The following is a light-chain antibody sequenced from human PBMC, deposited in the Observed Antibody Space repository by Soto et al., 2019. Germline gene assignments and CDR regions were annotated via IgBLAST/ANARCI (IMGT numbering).Light chain of an antibody. V-gene: IGKV1-5*03. J-gene: IGKJ2*01. Sequence: DIQMTQSPSTLSASVGDTVTITCRASQSILNWLAWYQQRPGKAPKLLIYEASSLETGVPSRFSGSGSGTDFPLTINSLQAEDSATYFCQQYNGQYPFGQGTKLEIK. CDR1: QSILNW. CDR2: EAS. CDR3: QQYNGQYP.